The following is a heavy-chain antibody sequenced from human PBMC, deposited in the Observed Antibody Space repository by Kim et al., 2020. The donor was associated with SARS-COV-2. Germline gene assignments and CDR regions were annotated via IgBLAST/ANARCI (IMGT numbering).Heavy chain of an antibody. CDR2: ICYDGSNT. CDR1: GFTFSSYG. CDR3: ARARDYDILTGSGGMDV. D-gene: IGHD3-9*01. Sequence: GGSLRLSCAASGFTFSSYGMHWVRQAPGKGLVWVAVICYDGSNTYYADSVKGRFTISRDKSKNTLYLQMNSLRAEDTAVYYCARARDYDILTGSGGMDVWGEAATVTVSS. J-gene: IGHJ6*02. V-gene: IGHV3-33*01.